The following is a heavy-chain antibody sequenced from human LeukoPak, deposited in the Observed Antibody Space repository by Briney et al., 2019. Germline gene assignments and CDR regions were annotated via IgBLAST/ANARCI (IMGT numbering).Heavy chain of an antibody. J-gene: IGHJ4*02. CDR1: RFTLSSYG. Sequence: GGSLRLSCEASRFTLSSYGMSWVRQAPGKGLEWVSAISGGGGGTYYADSVKGRFTISRDNSKNTLYLQMNSLRAEDAAVYFCAKRVAHSSGAYWDYWGQGFLVTVSS. V-gene: IGHV3-23*01. D-gene: IGHD6-19*01. CDR2: ISGGGGGT. CDR3: AKRVAHSSGAYWDY.